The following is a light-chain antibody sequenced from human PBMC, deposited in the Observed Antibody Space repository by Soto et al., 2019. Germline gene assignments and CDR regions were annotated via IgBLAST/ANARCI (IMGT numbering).Light chain of an antibody. CDR2: ISS. CDR1: QSVSSTY. V-gene: IGKV3-20*01. Sequence: ELVLTQSPGTLSLSPGDRATLSCRASQSVSSTYLAWYQQRPGHSPMLLSYISSSRASGIPDRFSGSGSGTDFTLTISRLEPEDFAVYYCQQYHAYPPTWTFGQGTKVDIK. J-gene: IGKJ1*01. CDR3: QQYHAYPPTWT.